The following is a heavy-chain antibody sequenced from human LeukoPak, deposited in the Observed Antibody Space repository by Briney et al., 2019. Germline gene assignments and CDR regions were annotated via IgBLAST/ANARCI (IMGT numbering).Heavy chain of an antibody. Sequence: SETLSPTCTVSGGSISSYYWSWIRQPAGKGLEWIGRIYTSGSTNYNPSLKSRVTMSVDTSKNQFSLKLSSVTAADTAVYYCARHPSDCSSTSCYDAFDIWGQGTMVTVSS. V-gene: IGHV4-4*07. CDR1: GGSISSYY. J-gene: IGHJ3*02. D-gene: IGHD2-2*01. CDR2: IYTSGST. CDR3: ARHPSDCSSTSCYDAFDI.